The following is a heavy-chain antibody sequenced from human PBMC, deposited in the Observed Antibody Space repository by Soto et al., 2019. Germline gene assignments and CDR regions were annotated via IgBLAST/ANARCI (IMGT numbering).Heavy chain of an antibody. CDR2: ISAYNGNT. D-gene: IGHD6-6*01. CDR1: GDRFNSCG. CDR3: ARRSSSSSSYYYYGMDV. Sequence: NGAWKAAGDRFNSCGMRWLRQAPRQGLEWMGWISAYNGNTNYAQKLQGRVTMTTDTSTSTAYMELRSLRSDDTAVYYCARRSSSSSSYYYYGMDVWGQGTTVTVSS. J-gene: IGHJ6*02. V-gene: IGHV1-18*01.